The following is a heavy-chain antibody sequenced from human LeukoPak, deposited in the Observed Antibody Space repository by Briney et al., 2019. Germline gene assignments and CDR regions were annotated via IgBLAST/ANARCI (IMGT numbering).Heavy chain of an antibody. J-gene: IGHJ4*02. D-gene: IGHD4-11*01. CDR3: AGQASTTDYFDY. CDR1: GGSISSYY. Sequence: SETLSLTCTVSGGSISSYYWSWIRQPPGKGLEWIGYIYYSGSTNYNPSLKSRVTISVDTSKNQFSLKLSSVTAADTAVYYCAGQASTTDYFDYWGQGTLVTVSS. CDR2: IYYSGST. V-gene: IGHV4-59*08.